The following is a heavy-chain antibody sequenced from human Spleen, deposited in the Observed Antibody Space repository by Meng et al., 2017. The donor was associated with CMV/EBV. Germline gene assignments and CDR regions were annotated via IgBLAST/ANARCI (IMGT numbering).Heavy chain of an antibody. V-gene: IGHV4-39*07. J-gene: IGHJ4*02. CDR3: ARGVREWELLASGYYFDY. CDR1: GGSISSSSYY. D-gene: IGHD1-26*01. Sequence: GSLRLSCTVSGGSISSSSYYWGWIRQPPGKGLEWIGSIYYSGSTYYNPSLKSRVTISVDTSKNQFSLKLSSVTAADTAVYYCARGVREWELLASGYYFDYWGQGTLVTVSS. CDR2: IYYSGST.